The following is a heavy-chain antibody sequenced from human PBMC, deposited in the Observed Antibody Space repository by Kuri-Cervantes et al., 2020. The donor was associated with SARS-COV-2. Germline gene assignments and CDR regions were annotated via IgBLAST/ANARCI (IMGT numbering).Heavy chain of an antibody. D-gene: IGHD2-2*01. Sequence: GGSLRLSCAASGFTFSSYWMSWVRQAPGKGLEWVANIKQDGSEKYYVDSVKGRFTISRDNAKNSLYLQMNSLRAEDTAVYYCARGDIHLGYCSSTSCAYYFDYWGQGALVTVSS. V-gene: IGHV3-7*01. CDR2: IKQDGSEK. J-gene: IGHJ4*02. CDR3: ARGDIHLGYCSSTSCAYYFDY. CDR1: GFTFSSYW.